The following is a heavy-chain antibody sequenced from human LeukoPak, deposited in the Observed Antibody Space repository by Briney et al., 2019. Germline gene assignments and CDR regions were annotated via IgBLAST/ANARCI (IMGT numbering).Heavy chain of an antibody. CDR3: ARDSGSYYGFDY. D-gene: IGHD1-26*01. CDR2: IYSGGST. CDR1: GFPVSSHY. J-gene: IGHJ4*02. Sequence: PRGSLRLSCASSGFPVSSHYMSWVRQAPGKGLEWVSVIYSGGSTYYADSVKGRFTISRDNSKNTLYLQMNSLRAEDTAVYYCARDSGSYYGFDYWGQGTLVTVSS. V-gene: IGHV3-53*01.